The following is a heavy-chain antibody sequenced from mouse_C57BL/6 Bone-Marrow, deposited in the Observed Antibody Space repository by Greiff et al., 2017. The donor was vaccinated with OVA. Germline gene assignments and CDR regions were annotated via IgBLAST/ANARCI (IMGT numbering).Heavy chain of an antibody. CDR1: GYTFTSYD. CDR3: ARGFYYYGSSSWFAY. Sequence: QVQLKESGPELVKPGASVKLSCKASGYTFTSYDINWVKQRPGQGLEWIGWIYPRDGSTKYNEKFKGKATLTVDTSSSTAYMELHSLTSEDSAVYFCARGFYYYGSSSWFAYWGQGTLVTVSA. D-gene: IGHD1-1*01. CDR2: IYPRDGST. V-gene: IGHV1-85*01. J-gene: IGHJ3*01.